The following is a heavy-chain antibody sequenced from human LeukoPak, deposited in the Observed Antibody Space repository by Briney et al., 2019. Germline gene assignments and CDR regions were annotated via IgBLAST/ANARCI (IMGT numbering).Heavy chain of an antibody. CDR1: GGSISSSSYY. J-gene: IGHJ4*02. Sequence: SETLSLTCTVSGGSISSSSYYWGWIRQPPGKGLEWIGSIYYSGSTYYNPSLKSRVTISVDTSKNQFSLKLSSVTAADTAVYYCARVREYYYGSGSYYIGPFDYWGQGTLVTVSS. V-gene: IGHV4-39*07. CDR2: IYYSGST. D-gene: IGHD3-10*01. CDR3: ARVREYYYGSGSYYIGPFDY.